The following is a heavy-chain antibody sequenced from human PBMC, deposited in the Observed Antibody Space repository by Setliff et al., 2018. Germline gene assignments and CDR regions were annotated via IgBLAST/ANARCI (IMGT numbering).Heavy chain of an antibody. D-gene: IGHD3-22*01. Sequence: ETLSLTCTVSGGSISSYYWSWIRQPAGKGLEWIGHIYIGGSANYNPSLKSRVTISVDTSKNQFSLKLSSVTAADTAVYYCARSKPPTYYYDSSGYYPLDYWGQGTLVTVSS. CDR1: GGSISSYY. CDR3: ARSKPPTYYYDSSGYYPLDY. CDR2: IYIGGSA. J-gene: IGHJ4*02. V-gene: IGHV4-4*07.